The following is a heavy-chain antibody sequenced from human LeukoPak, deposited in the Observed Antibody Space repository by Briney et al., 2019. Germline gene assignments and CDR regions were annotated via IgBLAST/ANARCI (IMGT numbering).Heavy chain of an antibody. CDR3: AKDGYSSIPGFHFEY. CDR1: GFASGFNFSSYT. V-gene: IGHV3-23*01. D-gene: IGHD6-13*01. CDR2: ISGSGDNT. Sequence: PGGSLRLSCAASGFASGFNFSSYTMNWVRQPPGKGLEWVSGISGSGDNTYYADSVKGRFTISRDNSKKTLYLHLNSLRVEDAAVYYCAKDGYSSIPGFHFEYWGQGTPVTVSS. J-gene: IGHJ4*02.